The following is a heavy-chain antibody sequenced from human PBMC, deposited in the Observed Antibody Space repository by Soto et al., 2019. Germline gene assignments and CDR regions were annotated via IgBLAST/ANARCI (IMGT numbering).Heavy chain of an antibody. CDR2: IYYSGST. Sequence: SETLSLTCTVSGGSISSGGYYWSWRRQHAGKGLEWIGYIYYSGSTYYNPSLKSRATISVDTSKNQFSLKLSSVTAADTAVYYCARDRIRDNWFDPWGQGTLVTVSS. CDR3: ARDRIRDNWFDP. CDR1: GGSISSGGYY. J-gene: IGHJ5*02. V-gene: IGHV4-31*03. D-gene: IGHD5-18*01.